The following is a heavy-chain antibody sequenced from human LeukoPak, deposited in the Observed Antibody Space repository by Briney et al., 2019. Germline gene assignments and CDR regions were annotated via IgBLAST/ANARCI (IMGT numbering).Heavy chain of an antibody. Sequence: GGALRLSCAASGVTFSNAWMSWGRQGPGKGVGWGGRFKSKTDGGTTDYAAPVKGRFTISRDDSKNTLYLQMNSLKTEDTAVYYCTTELEYYYDSSGLSYSDYWGQGTLVTVSS. CDR3: TTELEYYYDSSGLSYSDY. J-gene: IGHJ4*02. CDR1: GVTFSNAW. CDR2: FKSKTDGGTT. V-gene: IGHV3-15*01. D-gene: IGHD3-22*01.